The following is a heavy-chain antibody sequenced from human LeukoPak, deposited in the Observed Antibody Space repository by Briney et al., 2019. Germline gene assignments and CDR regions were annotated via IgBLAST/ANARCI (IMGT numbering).Heavy chain of an antibody. J-gene: IGHJ3*02. CDR3: ARRATIFGVVIIVRAFDI. CDR1: GGSFSGYY. V-gene: IGHV4-34*01. CDR2: INHSGST. D-gene: IGHD3-3*01. Sequence: SETLSLTCAVYGGSFSGYYWSWIRQPPGKELEWIGEINHSGSTNYNPSLKSRVTISVDTSKNQFSLKLSSVTAADTAVYYCARRATIFGVVIIVRAFDIWGQGTMVTVSS.